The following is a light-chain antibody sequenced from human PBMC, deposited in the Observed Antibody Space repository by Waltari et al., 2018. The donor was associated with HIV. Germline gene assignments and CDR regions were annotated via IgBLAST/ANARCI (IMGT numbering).Light chain of an antibody. Sequence: SFDLTQPSSVSVSPGQTARIPCSGTVVAKHFVRWFQQKPGRPPTLVIYKDTDRPSEIPERFSGSSSGTTATLTITGAQVEDEADYYCYCAADKNVLGGGTKLTVL. CDR2: KDT. J-gene: IGLJ2*01. CDR1: VVAKHF. CDR3: YCAADKNV. V-gene: IGLV3-27*01.